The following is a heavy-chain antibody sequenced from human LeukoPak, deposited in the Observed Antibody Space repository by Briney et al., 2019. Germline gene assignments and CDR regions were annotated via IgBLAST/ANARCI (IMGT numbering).Heavy chain of an antibody. Sequence: GASVKVSCKASGYTSTSYGISWVRQAPGQGLEWMGWISAYNGNTNYAQKLQGRVTMTTDTSTSTAYMELRSLRSDDTAVYYCARARPYGDYVYYYYYMDVWGKGTTVTVSS. CDR2: ISAYNGNT. D-gene: IGHD4-17*01. CDR1: GYTSTSYG. J-gene: IGHJ6*03. CDR3: ARARPYGDYVYYYYYMDV. V-gene: IGHV1-18*01.